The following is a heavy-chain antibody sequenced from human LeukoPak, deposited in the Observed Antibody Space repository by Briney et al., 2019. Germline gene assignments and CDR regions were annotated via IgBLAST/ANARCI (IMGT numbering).Heavy chain of an antibody. Sequence: PSETLSLTCTVSGGSISSSSYYWGWIRQPPGKGLEWIGSIYYSGSTYYNPSLKSRVTISVDTSKNQFSLKLSSVTAADTAVYYCARTTEEYSGSYFYYWGQGTLVTVSS. V-gene: IGHV4-39*01. CDR3: ARTTEEYSGSYFYY. J-gene: IGHJ4*02. D-gene: IGHD1-26*01. CDR1: GGSISSSSYY. CDR2: IYYSGST.